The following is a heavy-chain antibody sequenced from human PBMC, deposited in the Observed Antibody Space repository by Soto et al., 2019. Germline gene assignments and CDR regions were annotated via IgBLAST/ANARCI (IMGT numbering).Heavy chain of an antibody. D-gene: IGHD5-18*01. Sequence: GASVKVSCKASGGTFSSYAISWVRQAPGQGLEWMGGIIPIFGTANYAQKFQGRVTITADESTSTAYMELSSLRSEDTAVYYCARGGYSYGYDDFHYWGQGTLVTVYS. J-gene: IGHJ4*02. CDR3: ARGGYSYGYDDFHY. V-gene: IGHV1-69*13. CDR1: GGTFSSYA. CDR2: IIPIFGTA.